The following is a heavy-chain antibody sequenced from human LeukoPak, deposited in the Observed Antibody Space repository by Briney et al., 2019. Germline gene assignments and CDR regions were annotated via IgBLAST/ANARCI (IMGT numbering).Heavy chain of an antibody. Sequence: GGSLRLSCAASGFTVSSTYMSWVRQAPGKGLEWVSVIYSGGSTYYADSVRGGFTISRDNSKNTLYLQMNSLRAEDTAVYYCARDRQAAGVVVASDAFDVWGQGTMVTVSS. CDR2: IYSGGST. D-gene: IGHD2-15*01. V-gene: IGHV3-66*01. J-gene: IGHJ3*01. CDR3: ARDRQAAGVVVASDAFDV. CDR1: GFTVSSTY.